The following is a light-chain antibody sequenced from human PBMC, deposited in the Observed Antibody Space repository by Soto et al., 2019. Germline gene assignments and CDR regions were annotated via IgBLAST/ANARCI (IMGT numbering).Light chain of an antibody. CDR1: QSISSY. J-gene: IGKJ5*01. CDR2: DSS. CDR3: QQRSNGPAFT. V-gene: IGKV3-11*01. Sequence: EIVLTQSPATLSLSPGERATLSCRASQSISSYLAWYQQKPGQAPRLLIYDSSNRATGIPARFSGSGSGTDFTLTISSLEPEDCALYYCQQRSNGPAFTFGQGTRLE.